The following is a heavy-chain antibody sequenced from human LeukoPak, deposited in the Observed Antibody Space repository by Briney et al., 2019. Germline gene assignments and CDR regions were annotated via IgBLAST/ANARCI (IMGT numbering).Heavy chain of an antibody. Sequence: PGGSLRLSCAASGFTFSDYYMSWIRQAPGKGLEWVSYISSSGSTIYYADSVKGRFTTSRDNSKNTLYLQMNSLRAEDTAVYYCAKEVNRILLWLGFDYWGQGTLVTVSS. J-gene: IGHJ4*02. CDR2: ISSSGSTI. CDR3: AKEVNRILLWLGFDY. D-gene: IGHD5-18*01. CDR1: GFTFSDYY. V-gene: IGHV3-11*01.